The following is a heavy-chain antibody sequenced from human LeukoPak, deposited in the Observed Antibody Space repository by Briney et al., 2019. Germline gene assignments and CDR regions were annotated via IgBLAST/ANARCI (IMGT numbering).Heavy chain of an antibody. J-gene: IGHJ3*02. CDR3: APHSMAHDAFDI. Sequence: PSETLSLTCAVYGGSFSGYYWSWIRQPPGKGLEWIGEINHSGSTNYNPSLKSRVTISVDTSKNQFSLKLSSVTAADTAVYYCAPHSMAHDAFDIWGQGTMVTVSS. V-gene: IGHV4-34*01. CDR2: INHSGST. D-gene: IGHD2/OR15-2a*01. CDR1: GGSFSGYY.